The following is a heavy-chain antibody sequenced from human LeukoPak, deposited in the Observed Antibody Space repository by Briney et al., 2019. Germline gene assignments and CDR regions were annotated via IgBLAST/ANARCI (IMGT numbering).Heavy chain of an antibody. CDR3: ARVGAILADAFDI. J-gene: IGHJ3*02. D-gene: IGHD1-26*01. Sequence: GGSLRLSCAASGFTFSSYAMHWVRQAPGKGLGYVSAISSNGGSTYYANSVKGRFTISRDDSKNTLYLQMGSLRAEDMAVYYCARVGAILADAFDIWGQVTMVTVSS. CDR1: GFTFSSYA. CDR2: ISSNGGST. V-gene: IGHV3-64*01.